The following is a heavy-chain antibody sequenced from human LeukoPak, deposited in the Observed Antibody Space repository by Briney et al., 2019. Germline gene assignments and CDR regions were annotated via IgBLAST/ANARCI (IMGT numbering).Heavy chain of an antibody. J-gene: IGHJ3*02. CDR1: GFTFSSYA. D-gene: IGHD2-2*01. Sequence: GGSLRLSCAASGFTFSSYAMHWVRQAPGKGLEWVAVISYDGSNKYYADSVKGRLTISRDNSKNTLYLQMNSLRAEDTAVYYCARDPRYCSVTSCPDAFDIWGQGTMVTVSS. CDR2: ISYDGSNK. CDR3: ARDPRYCSVTSCPDAFDI. V-gene: IGHV3-30-3*01.